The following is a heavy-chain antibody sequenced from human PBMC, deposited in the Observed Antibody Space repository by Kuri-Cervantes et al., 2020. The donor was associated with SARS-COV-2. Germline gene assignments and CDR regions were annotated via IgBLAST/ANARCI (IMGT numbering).Heavy chain of an antibody. CDR2: ISYDGSNK. J-gene: IGHJ3*02. CDR1: GFTFSSYA. Sequence: GESLMISCAASGFTFSSYAMHWVRQAPGKGLEWVAVISYDGSNKYYADSVKGRFTISRDNSKNTLYLQMNSLRAEDTAMYYCARGSQYYDILTGYPRGAFDIWGQGTMVTVSS. D-gene: IGHD3-9*01. V-gene: IGHV3-30*04. CDR3: ARGSQYYDILTGYPRGAFDI.